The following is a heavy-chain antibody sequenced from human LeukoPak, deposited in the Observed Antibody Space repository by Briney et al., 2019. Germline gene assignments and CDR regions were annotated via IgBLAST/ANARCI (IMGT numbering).Heavy chain of an antibody. Sequence: GGSLRLSCAASRFTFSRYAMHWVRQAPGKGLEWVAVISYDGSNQYYADSVKGRFTISRVNSKKTLYLQMNSLRAEDTAVYYCARAALIVVAALDYWGQGTLVTVSS. CDR1: RFTFSRYA. CDR2: ISYDGSNQ. D-gene: IGHD3-22*01. J-gene: IGHJ4*02. V-gene: IGHV3-30-3*01. CDR3: ARAALIVVAALDY.